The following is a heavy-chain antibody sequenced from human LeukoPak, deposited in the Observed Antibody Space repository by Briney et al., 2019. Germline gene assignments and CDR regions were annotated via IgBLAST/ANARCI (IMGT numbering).Heavy chain of an antibody. CDR1: GFTFSSYE. Sequence: GGSLRLSCAASGFTFSSYEMNWVRQGPGKGLEWGSYISSSGSTIYYADSGKGRMTISRDNPKNQLYLQMNSLRPENTAVYSCAELAITMIGGVWGKGTTVTISS. V-gene: IGHV3-48*03. CDR3: AELAITMIGGV. D-gene: IGHD3-10*02. CDR2: ISSSGSTI. J-gene: IGHJ6*04.